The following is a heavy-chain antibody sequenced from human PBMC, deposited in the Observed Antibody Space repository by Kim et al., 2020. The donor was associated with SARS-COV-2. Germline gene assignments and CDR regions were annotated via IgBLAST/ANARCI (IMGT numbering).Heavy chain of an antibody. D-gene: IGHD6-19*01. CDR3: ATEKCSSNNWFDP. Sequence: YNSSLKSRVAMSVEAFKNQFSLKLTSVTAADTAVYFCATEKCSSNNWFDPWGPGIVVTVSS. V-gene: IGHV4-30-2*04. J-gene: IGHJ5*02.